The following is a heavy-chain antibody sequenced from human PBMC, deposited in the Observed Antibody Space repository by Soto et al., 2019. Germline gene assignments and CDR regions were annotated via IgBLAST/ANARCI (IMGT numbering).Heavy chain of an antibody. V-gene: IGHV4-39*07. CDR3: ARSNSSSHTNWFDP. J-gene: IGHJ5*02. CDR1: GGSISSSDSY. Sequence: KLPETLSLTCTVSGGSISSSDSYWGCIRQPTGKGLEWIESIYSSGSAYYNPSLKSRVTISVDRSKNQFSLKLSSVTAADTAVYYCARSNSSSHTNWFDPWGQGXLVTVYS. D-gene: IGHD6-13*01. CDR2: IYSSGSA.